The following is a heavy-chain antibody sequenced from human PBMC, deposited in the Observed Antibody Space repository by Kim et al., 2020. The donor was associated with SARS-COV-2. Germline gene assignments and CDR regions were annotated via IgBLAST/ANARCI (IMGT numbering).Heavy chain of an antibody. CDR2: SFHSGNT. Sequence: SETLSLTCSVSGGSITNEGAYWGWIRQPPGKGLEWIGSSFHSGNTYYNPSLKNRVNIFVDTSKSQFSLELTSVTAADSAVYYCARHKRALRLLKWLLHGFDTWGLGTLVTVSS. V-gene: IGHV4-39*01. J-gene: IGHJ4*02. D-gene: IGHD3-3*01. CDR1: GGSITNEGAY. CDR3: ARHKRALRLLKWLLHGFDT.